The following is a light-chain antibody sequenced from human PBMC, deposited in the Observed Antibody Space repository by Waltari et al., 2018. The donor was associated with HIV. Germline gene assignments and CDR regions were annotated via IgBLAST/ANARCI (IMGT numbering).Light chain of an antibody. CDR3: QQRHSWPPIT. CDR1: QSGNNF. V-gene: IGKV3-11*01. CDR2: DVS. Sequence: EIVLTQSPATLSLSPGETATLSCRARQSGNNFLAWYQQKPGQAPRLLISDVSKRATGVAARSSGSGSGTDFTLTISSVEPEDFAVYYCQQRHSWPPITFGQGTRLEIK. J-gene: IGKJ5*01.